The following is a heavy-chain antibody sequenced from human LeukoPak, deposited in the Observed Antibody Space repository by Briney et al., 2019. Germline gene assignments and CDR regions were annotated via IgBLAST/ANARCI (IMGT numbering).Heavy chain of an antibody. J-gene: IGHJ5*02. CDR3: VRQRGSSGTINHFDP. CDR1: GSSFTTYW. D-gene: IGHD3-10*01. CDR2: IYPDDSDT. Sequence: GASLKISFETSGSSFTTYWIGWVHPMPGTRLGRGGAIYPDDSDTRYSTSLQGQVVISADRSIRTAYLQWNSLKTSDTAMYYCVRQRGSSGTINHFDPWGQGTLVTVSS. V-gene: IGHV5-51*07.